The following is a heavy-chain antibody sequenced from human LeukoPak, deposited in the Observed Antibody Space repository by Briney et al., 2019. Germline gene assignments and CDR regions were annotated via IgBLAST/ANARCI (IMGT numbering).Heavy chain of an antibody. D-gene: IGHD4-11*01. J-gene: IGHJ6*03. CDR1: GGSISSYY. V-gene: IGHV4-59*01. Sequence: SETLSLTCTVSGGSISSYYWSWIRQPPGKGLEWIGNIYYSGSTNYNPSLKSRVTISVDTSKNQFSLKLSSVTAADTAVYYCARGKDSNYSYYYYYYYMDVWGKGTTVTVSS. CDR2: IYYSGST. CDR3: ARGKDSNYSYYYYYYYMDV.